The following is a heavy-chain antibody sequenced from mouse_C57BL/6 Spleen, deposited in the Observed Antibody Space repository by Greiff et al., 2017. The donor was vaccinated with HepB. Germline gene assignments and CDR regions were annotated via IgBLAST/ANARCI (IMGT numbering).Heavy chain of an antibody. CDR2: ISSGGDYI. CDR3: TRDGYYGSRAY. V-gene: IGHV5-9-1*02. J-gene: IGHJ3*01. CDR1: GFTFSSYA. D-gene: IGHD1-1*01. Sequence: EVQGVESGEGLVKPGGSLKLSCAASGFTFSSYAMSWVRQTPEKRLEWVAYISSGGDYIYYADTVKGRFTISRDNARNTLYLQMSSLKSEDTAMYYCTRDGYYGSRAYWGQGTLVTVSA.